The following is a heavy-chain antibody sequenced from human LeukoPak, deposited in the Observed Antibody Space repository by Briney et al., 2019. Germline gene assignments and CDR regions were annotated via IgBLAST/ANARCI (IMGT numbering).Heavy chain of an antibody. CDR3: ATGSGGSYWGPFDY. V-gene: IGHV3-23*01. D-gene: IGHD1-26*01. CDR1: GFPFNAYW. J-gene: IGHJ4*02. Sequence: GSLKLSCAASGFPFNAYWMTWVRQAPGKGLEWVSAISGSGGSTYYADSVKGRFTISRDNSKNTLYLQMNSLKTEDTAVYYCATGSGGSYWGPFDYWGQGALVTVSS. CDR2: ISGSGGST.